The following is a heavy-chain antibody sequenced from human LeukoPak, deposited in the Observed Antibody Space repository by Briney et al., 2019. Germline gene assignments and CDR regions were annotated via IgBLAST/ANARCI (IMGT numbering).Heavy chain of an antibody. Sequence: SETLSLTCTVSGGSISSYYWTWIRQPPGKGLEWIGYISYSGTPYYNPSLDSRVTISLDTSKNQFSLKLNSVTAADTAMYYCARDRYGDFEDYWGQGTLVTVSS. CDR2: ISYSGTP. CDR1: GGSISSYY. J-gene: IGHJ4*02. V-gene: IGHV4-59*06. CDR3: ARDRYGDFEDY. D-gene: IGHD4-17*01.